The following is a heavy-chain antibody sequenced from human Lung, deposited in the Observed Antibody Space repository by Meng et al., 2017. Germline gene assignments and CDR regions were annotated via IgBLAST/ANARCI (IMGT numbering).Heavy chain of an antibody. Sequence: GESLKISCAASGFTFSSYEMNWVRQAPGKGLEWVSYISSSGSAIYYADSVKGRFTISRDNAKNSLYLQMNSLRAEDTAVYYCARGQIRLCLSGFDCWGQGALVTVSS. CDR1: GFTFSSYE. CDR3: ARGQIRLCLSGFDC. D-gene: IGHD5-18*01. CDR2: ISSSGSAI. V-gene: IGHV3-48*03. J-gene: IGHJ4*01.